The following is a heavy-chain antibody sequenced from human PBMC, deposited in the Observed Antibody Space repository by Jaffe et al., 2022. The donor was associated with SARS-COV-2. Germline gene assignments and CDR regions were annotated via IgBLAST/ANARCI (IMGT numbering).Heavy chain of an antibody. D-gene: IGHD1-1*01. J-gene: IGHJ6*02. Sequence: EVQLVQSGAEVKKPGESLKISCKGSGYSFTSYWIGWVRQMPGKGLEWMGIIYPGDSDTRYSPSFQGQVTISADKSISTAYLQWSSLKASDTAMYYCARILKLEPTEYYYYYYGMDVWGQGTTVTVSS. V-gene: IGHV5-51*01. CDR3: ARILKLEPTEYYYYYYGMDV. CDR1: GYSFTSYW. CDR2: IYPGDSDT.